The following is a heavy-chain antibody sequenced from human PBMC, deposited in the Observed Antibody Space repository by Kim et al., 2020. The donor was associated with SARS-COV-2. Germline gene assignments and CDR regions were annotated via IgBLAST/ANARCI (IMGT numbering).Heavy chain of an antibody. D-gene: IGHD3-22*01. CDR3: AKEAYYDSSGYYYPDAFDI. CDR2: ISGSGGST. CDR1: GFTFSSYA. V-gene: IGHV3-23*01. J-gene: IGHJ3*02. Sequence: GGSLRLSCAASGFTFSSYAMSWVRQAPGKGLEWVSAISGSGGSTYYADSVKGRFTISRDNSKNTLYLQMNSLRAEDTAVYYCAKEAYYDSSGYYYPDAFDIWGQGTMVTVSS.